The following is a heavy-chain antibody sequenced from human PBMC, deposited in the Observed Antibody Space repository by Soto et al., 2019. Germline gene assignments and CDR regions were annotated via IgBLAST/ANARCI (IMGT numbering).Heavy chain of an antibody. CDR3: ARTLGYCNGGTCYNHWFDP. J-gene: IGHJ5*02. V-gene: IGHV5-51*01. D-gene: IGHD2-15*01. Sequence: PGESLKISCKASGYSFTSYWIGWVRQMPGKGLEWVGIISPGDSESRYSPSFQGQVTISADKTINTAYLQWSSLKASDSAIYYCARTLGYCNGGTCYNHWFDPWGQGTRVTVSS. CDR1: GYSFTSYW. CDR2: ISPGDSES.